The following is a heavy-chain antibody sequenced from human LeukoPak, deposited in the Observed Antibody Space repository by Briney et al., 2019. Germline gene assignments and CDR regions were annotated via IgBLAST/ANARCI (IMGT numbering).Heavy chain of an antibody. J-gene: IGHJ4*02. CDR3: ARRSGGWAFFDF. CDR2: MSGSGGST. Sequence: PGGSLRLSCAAFGFTFSSYAMNWVRQAPGKGLEWVSAMSGSGGSTYYADSVKGRFTISRDNSKNTLYLQMNSLRAEETAVYYCARRSGGWAFFDFWGQGTPVTVSS. V-gene: IGHV3-23*01. CDR1: GFTFSSYA. D-gene: IGHD6-19*01.